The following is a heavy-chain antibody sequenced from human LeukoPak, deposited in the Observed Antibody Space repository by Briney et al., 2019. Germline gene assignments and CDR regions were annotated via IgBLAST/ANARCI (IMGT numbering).Heavy chain of an antibody. D-gene: IGHD5-18*01. CDR3: ARESSYGYSIDY. CDR2: IYYSGST. CDR1: GGSVSSGSYY. Sequence: SETLSLTCTVSGGSVSSGSYYWSWIRQPPGKGLEWIGYIYYSGSTNYNPSLKSRVTISVDTSKNQFSLKLSSVTAADTAVYYCARESSYGYSIDYWGQGTLVTVSS. V-gene: IGHV4-61*01. J-gene: IGHJ4*02.